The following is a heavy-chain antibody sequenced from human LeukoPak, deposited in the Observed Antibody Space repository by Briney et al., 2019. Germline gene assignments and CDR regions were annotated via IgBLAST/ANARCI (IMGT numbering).Heavy chain of an antibody. CDR3: AASYPPTYYYDSSGYAVAFDI. CDR1: GGSISSYY. D-gene: IGHD3-22*01. CDR2: IYYSGST. V-gene: IGHV4-59*01. Sequence: SETLSLTCTVSGGSISSYYWSWIRQPPGKGLEWIGYIYYSGSTNHNPSLKSRVTISVDTSKNQFSLKLSSVTAADTAVYYCAASYPPTYYYDSSGYAVAFDIWGQGTMVTVSS. J-gene: IGHJ3*02.